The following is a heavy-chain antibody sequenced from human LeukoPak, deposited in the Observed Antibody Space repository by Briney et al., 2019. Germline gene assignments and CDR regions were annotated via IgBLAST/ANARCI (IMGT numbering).Heavy chain of an antibody. V-gene: IGHV4-34*01. D-gene: IGHD3-22*01. Sequence: PSETPSLTCAVYGGSFSGYYWSWIRQPPGKGLEWIGEINHSGSTNYNPSLKSRVTISVDTSKNQFSLKLSSVTAADTAVYYCASRPGYYDSSGYYYVRAFDIWGQGTMVTVSS. CDR3: ASRPGYYDSSGYYYVRAFDI. CDR2: INHSGST. CDR1: GGSFSGYY. J-gene: IGHJ3*02.